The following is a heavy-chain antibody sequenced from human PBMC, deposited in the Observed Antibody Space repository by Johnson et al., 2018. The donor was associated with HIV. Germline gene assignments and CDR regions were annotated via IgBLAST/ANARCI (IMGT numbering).Heavy chain of an antibody. CDR2: ISYDGSNK. CDR3: ARELMGCVGDCWGVFDL. J-gene: IGHJ3*01. V-gene: IGHV3-30*04. Sequence: QVQLVESGGGVVQPGRSLRLSCAASGFTFSSYAMHWVRQAPGKGLDWVAVISYDGSNKYYADSVKGRFTITRDNYKNTLYLQMNSLRAEDTAVYYCARELMGCVGDCWGVFDLWGKGTMVTVAS. CDR1: GFTFSSYA. D-gene: IGHD2-21*02.